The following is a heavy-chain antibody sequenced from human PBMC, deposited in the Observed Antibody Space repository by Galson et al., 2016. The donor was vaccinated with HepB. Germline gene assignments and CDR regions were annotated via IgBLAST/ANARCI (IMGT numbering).Heavy chain of an antibody. CDR3: AKIDTSTWRDS. Sequence: SLRLSCAVSGFSFGDHYMDWVRQAPGKGLEWVGRSRNKARSYTTDYAASVRGRFTISRDNSKNSVYLQMNSLKIEDTAVYYCAKIDTSTWRDSWGQGTLVTVSS. J-gene: IGHJ4*02. CDR1: GFSFGDHY. V-gene: IGHV3-72*01. D-gene: IGHD1-1*01. CDR2: SRNKARSYTT.